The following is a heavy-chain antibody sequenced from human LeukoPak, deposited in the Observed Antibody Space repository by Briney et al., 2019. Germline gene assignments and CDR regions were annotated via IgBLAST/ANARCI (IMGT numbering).Heavy chain of an antibody. V-gene: IGHV4-39*07. J-gene: IGHJ4*02. CDR2: IYYSGST. D-gene: IGHD3-22*01. CDR1: GGSISSSSYY. Sequence: PSETLSLTCTVSGGSISSSSYYWGWIRQPPGKGLEWIGSIYYSGSTYYNPSLKSRVTISVDTSKNQFSLKLSSVTAADTAVYYCARGPTPYYYDSSGYYYFDYWGQGTLVTVSS. CDR3: ARGPTPYYYDSSGYYYFDY.